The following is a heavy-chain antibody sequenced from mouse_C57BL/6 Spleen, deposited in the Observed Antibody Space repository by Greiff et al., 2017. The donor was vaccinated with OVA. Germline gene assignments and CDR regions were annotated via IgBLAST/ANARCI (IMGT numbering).Heavy chain of an antibody. D-gene: IGHD2-4*01. V-gene: IGHV1-26*01. CDR1: GYTFTDYY. CDR3: ARVYYDYDAGDY. CDR2: INPNNGGT. J-gene: IGHJ2*01. Sequence: EVQLQQSGPELVKPGASVKISCKASGYTFTDYYMNWVKQSHGKSLEWIGDINPNNGGTSYNQKFKGKATLTVDKSSSTAYMELRSLTSEDSAVYYCARVYYDYDAGDYWGQGTTLTVSS.